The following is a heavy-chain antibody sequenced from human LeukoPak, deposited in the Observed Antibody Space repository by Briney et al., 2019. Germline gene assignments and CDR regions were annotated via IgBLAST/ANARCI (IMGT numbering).Heavy chain of an antibody. D-gene: IGHD2/OR15-2a*01. Sequence: GGSLRLSCAASGFTFSDTWMHWVRQAPGEGLVWVSRIRSDGSDTRSAESVKGRFTISRDNAKNTLYLQMNSLRAEDTAVYYCARDWFHAIDYWGQGTLVTVSS. V-gene: IGHV3-74*01. CDR3: ARDWFHAIDY. CDR2: IRSDGSDT. J-gene: IGHJ4*02. CDR1: GFTFSDTW.